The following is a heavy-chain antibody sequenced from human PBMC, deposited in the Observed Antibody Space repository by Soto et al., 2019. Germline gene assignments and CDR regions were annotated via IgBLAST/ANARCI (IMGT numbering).Heavy chain of an antibody. CDR2: ISYSVNT. J-gene: IGHJ4*02. CDR3: ARGFAVVRGKPPHEHLIDY. CDR1: GGSLGNRD. Sequence: PSETLSLTCTVSGGSLGNRDWNWFRQPPGKGLEWIGYISYSVNTNYNPSLRSRVTVSVDASKNQFSLRLNSVTAADTAVYYCARGFAVVRGKPPHEHLIDYWGQGILVTSPQ. D-gene: IGHD3-10*01. V-gene: IGHV4-59*11.